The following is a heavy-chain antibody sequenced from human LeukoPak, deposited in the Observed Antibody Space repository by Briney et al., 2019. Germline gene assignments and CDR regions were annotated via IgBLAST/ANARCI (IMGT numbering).Heavy chain of an antibody. J-gene: IGHJ4*02. CDR2: INHSGST. V-gene: IGHV4-34*01. CDR1: GGPFSGYY. CDR3: ARVTAYSSENYFDY. Sequence: SETLSLTCAVYGGPFSGYYWSWIRQPPGKGLEWIGEINHSGSTNYNPSLKSRVTISVDTSKNQFSLKLSSVTAADTAVYYCARVTAYSSENYFDYWGQGTLVTVSS. D-gene: IGHD6-25*01.